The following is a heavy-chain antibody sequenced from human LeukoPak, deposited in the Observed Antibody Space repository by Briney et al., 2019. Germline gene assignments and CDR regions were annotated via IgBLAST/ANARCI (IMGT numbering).Heavy chain of an antibody. CDR1: GGSISSYY. D-gene: IGHD3-10*01. Sequence: SETLSLTCTVSGGSISSYYWNWIRQPPGKGLEWIGYIYNSGSTNNNPSLKSRVTISVDTSKKQFSLKLSSVTAADTAVYYCARETPYGSWSYPFDYWGQGILVTVSS. J-gene: IGHJ4*02. CDR2: IYNSGST. V-gene: IGHV4-59*01. CDR3: ARETPYGSWSYPFDY.